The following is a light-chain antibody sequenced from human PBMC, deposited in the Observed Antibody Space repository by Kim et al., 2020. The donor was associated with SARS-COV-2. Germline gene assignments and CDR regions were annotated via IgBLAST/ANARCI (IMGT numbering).Light chain of an antibody. V-gene: IGKV3-11*01. CDR1: QSVSSY. CDR3: QQRSNWPPKLT. Sequence: EIVLPQSPATLSLSPGERATLSCRASQSVSSYLAWYQQKPGQAPRLLIYDASNRATGIPARFSGSGSGTDFNLTISGLEPEDFAVYYCQQRSNWPPKLTFGGGTKVDI. J-gene: IGKJ4*01. CDR2: DAS.